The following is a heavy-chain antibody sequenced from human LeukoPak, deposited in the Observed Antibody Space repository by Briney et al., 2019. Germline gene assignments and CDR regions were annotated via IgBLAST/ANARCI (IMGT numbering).Heavy chain of an antibody. CDR2: IYYSGST. V-gene: IGHV4-59*08. CDR3: ARHRDSSAWLPTI. D-gene: IGHD6-19*01. CDR1: GGSSSSYY. Sequence: SETLSLTCTVSGGSSSSYYWGWIRQPPGKGLEWIGYIYYSGSTNYNPSLKSRVTISLDTSKNQFSLRLSSVTAADTAMYYCARHRDSSAWLPTIWGQGTQVTVSS. J-gene: IGHJ4*02.